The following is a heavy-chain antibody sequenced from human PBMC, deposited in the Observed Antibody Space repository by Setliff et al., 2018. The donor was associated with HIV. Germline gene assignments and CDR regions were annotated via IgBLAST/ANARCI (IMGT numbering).Heavy chain of an antibody. Sequence: SETLCLTCTVSGDSISGSSYYWGWIRQSPGRELEWLGSVYFSGTTYYNPSLKSRVKVSVNMSQNQFSLKVTSVTAADTAVYYCARQYSSSSAHFEYWGQGALVTVSS. D-gene: IGHD6-13*01. CDR1: GDSISGSSYY. V-gene: IGHV4-39*01. CDR2: VYFSGTT. J-gene: IGHJ4*02. CDR3: ARQYSSSSAHFEY.